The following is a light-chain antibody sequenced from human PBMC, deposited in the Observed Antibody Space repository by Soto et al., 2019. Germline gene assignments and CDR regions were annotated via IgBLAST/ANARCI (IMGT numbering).Light chain of an antibody. CDR1: QRIHTW. CDR3: QHYNSNWAS. CDR2: DAS. V-gene: IGKV1-5*01. J-gene: IGKJ2*03. Sequence: DIQMTQSPSTLSASVGDRVTITCRASQRIHTWVAWYQQKPGKAPKFLIYDASILESGVPSRFSGSGSGTEFTLTISSLQTDDFAAYYGQHYNSNWASFGQGTKVEIK.